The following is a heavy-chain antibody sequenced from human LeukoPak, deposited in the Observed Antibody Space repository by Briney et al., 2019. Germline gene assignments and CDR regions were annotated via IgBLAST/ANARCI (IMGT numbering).Heavy chain of an antibody. V-gene: IGHV1-8*01. D-gene: IGHD2-2*01. CDR1: GYTFTSYD. J-gene: IGHJ5*02. Sequence: ASVKVSCKASGYTFTSYDINWVRQATGQGLEWMGWMNPNSGDTGYAQKFQGRVTMTRNTSISTAYMELSSLRSEDTAVYYCARVVVPAAHSFDPWGQGTLVTVSS. CDR3: ARVVVPAAHSFDP. CDR2: MNPNSGDT.